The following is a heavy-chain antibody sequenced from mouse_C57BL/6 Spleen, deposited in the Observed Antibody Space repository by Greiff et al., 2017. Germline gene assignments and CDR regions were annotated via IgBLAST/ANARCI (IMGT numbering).Heavy chain of an antibody. Sequence: VQLQQSGAELARPGASVKMSCKASGYTFTSYTMHWVKQRPGQGLEWIGYINPSSGNTKYNQKFKDKATLTADKSSSTAYMQLSSHTSEDSAVYYCATTPIGYGSSIYAMDYWGQGTSVTVSS. V-gene: IGHV1-4*01. D-gene: IGHD1-1*01. CDR2: INPSSGNT. CDR1: GYTFTSYT. CDR3: ATTPIGYGSSIYAMDY. J-gene: IGHJ4*01.